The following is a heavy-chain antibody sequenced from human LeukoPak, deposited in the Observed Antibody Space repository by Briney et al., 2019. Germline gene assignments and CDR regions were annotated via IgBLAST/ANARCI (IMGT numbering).Heavy chain of an antibody. Sequence: PGRSLRLSSAASGFTFDDYAMLWVRQAPGKGLEWVSGISWNSGSIGYADSVKGRFTISRDNAKNSLYLQMNSLRAEDTALYYCAKDNDFWSGSLDYWGQGALVTVSS. CDR2: ISWNSGSI. CDR3: AKDNDFWSGSLDY. J-gene: IGHJ4*02. D-gene: IGHD3-3*01. V-gene: IGHV3-9*01. CDR1: GFTFDDYA.